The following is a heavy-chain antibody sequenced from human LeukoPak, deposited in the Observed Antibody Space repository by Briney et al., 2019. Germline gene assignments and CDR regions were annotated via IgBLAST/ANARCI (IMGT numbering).Heavy chain of an antibody. CDR2: KKQDGTEK. Sequence: PGGSLRLSCAASGFTFSSYWMSWVRQALGEGLEWVANKKQDGTEKYYMDSVKGRFSISRDNAKNSLYLQMNALRAEDTAVYYCARDVRPDYWGQGTLVTVST. J-gene: IGHJ4*02. D-gene: IGHD6-6*01. CDR1: GFTFSSYW. CDR3: ARDVRPDY. V-gene: IGHV3-7*04.